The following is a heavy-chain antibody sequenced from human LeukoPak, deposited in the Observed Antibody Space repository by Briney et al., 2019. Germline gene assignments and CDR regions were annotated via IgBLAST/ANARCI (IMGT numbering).Heavy chain of an antibody. Sequence: ASVKVSCKASGYTFTSYGISWVRQAPGQGLEWMGWISAYNGNTNYAQKLQGRVTITTDTSTSTAYMELRSLRSDDTAVYYCARDKPTKYCSSTSCYPDYWGQGTLVTVSS. CDR3: ARDKPTKYCSSTSCYPDY. D-gene: IGHD2-2*01. CDR2: ISAYNGNT. CDR1: GYTFTSYG. V-gene: IGHV1-18*01. J-gene: IGHJ4*02.